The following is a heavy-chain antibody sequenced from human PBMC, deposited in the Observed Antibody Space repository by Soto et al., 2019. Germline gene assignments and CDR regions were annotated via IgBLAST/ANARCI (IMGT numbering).Heavy chain of an antibody. CDR3: TTEGRSLSYYYDSSGSNFDY. D-gene: IGHD3-22*01. V-gene: IGHV3-15*01. Sequence: GGSLRLSCAASGFTFSNAWMSWVRQAPGKGLEWVGHIKSKTDGGTTDYAAPVKGRFTISRDDSKNTLYLQMNSLKTEDTAVYYCTTEGRSLSYYYDSSGSNFDYWGQGTLVTVSS. CDR2: IKSKTDGGTT. J-gene: IGHJ4*02. CDR1: GFTFSNAW.